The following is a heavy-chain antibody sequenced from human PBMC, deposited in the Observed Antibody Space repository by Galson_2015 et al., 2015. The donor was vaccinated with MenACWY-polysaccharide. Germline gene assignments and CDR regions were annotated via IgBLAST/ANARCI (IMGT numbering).Heavy chain of an antibody. D-gene: IGHD6-19*01. V-gene: IGHV4-59*01. J-gene: IGHJ2*01. CDR3: ARAIAVAGQRRDFDL. Sequence: SETLSLTCTVSGGSICSYYWNWIRQPPGKGLEWVGYINYSGSTNHNPSLKSRVTMSVDTSKNQFSLNLTSVTDADTAVYYCARAIAVAGQRRDFDLWGRGTLVTVSS. CDR1: GGSICSYY. CDR2: INYSGST.